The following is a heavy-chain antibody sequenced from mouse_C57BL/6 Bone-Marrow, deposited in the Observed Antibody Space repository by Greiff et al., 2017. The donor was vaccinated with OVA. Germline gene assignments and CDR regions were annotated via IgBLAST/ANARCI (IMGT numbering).Heavy chain of an antibody. Sequence: EVQRVESEGGLVQPGSSMKLSCTASGFTFSDYYMAWVRQVPEKGLEWVANINYDGSSTYYLDSLKSRFIISRDNAKNILYLQMSSLKSEDTATYYCATYDGPYGFAYWGQGTLVTVSA. J-gene: IGHJ3*01. V-gene: IGHV5-16*01. CDR1: GFTFSDYY. CDR3: ATYDGPYGFAY. CDR2: INYDGSST. D-gene: IGHD2-3*01.